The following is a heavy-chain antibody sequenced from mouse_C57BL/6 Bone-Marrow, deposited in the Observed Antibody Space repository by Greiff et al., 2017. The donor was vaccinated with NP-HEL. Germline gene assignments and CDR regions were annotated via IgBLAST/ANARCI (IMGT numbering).Heavy chain of an antibody. CDR2: ISSGGSYT. D-gene: IGHD2-5*01. V-gene: IGHV5-6*02. CDR1: GFTFSSYG. J-gene: IGHJ4*01. Sequence: EVKVVESGGDLVKPGGSLKLSCAASGFTFSSYGMSWVRQTPDKRLEWVATISSGGSYTYYPDSVKGRFTISRDNAKNTLYLQMSSLKSEDTAMYYCARRGPSNYLWDYWGQGTSVTVSS. CDR3: ARRGPSNYLWDY.